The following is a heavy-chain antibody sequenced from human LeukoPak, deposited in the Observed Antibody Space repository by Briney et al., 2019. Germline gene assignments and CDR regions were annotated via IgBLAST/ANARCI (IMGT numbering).Heavy chain of an antibody. CDR2: INPNSGGT. Sequence: ASVKVSCKASGYTFTGYYMHWVRQAPGQGLEWMGWINPNSGGTNYAQKFQGRVTMTRYTSISTAYMELSRLRSDDTAVYYCARECYDIVTGYAYFDYWGQGTLVTVSS. V-gene: IGHV1-2*02. CDR3: ARECYDIVTGYAYFDY. D-gene: IGHD3-9*01. J-gene: IGHJ4*02. CDR1: GYTFTGYY.